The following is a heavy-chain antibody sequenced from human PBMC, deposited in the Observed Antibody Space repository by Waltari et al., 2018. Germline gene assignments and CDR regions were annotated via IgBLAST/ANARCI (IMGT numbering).Heavy chain of an antibody. J-gene: IGHJ3*02. CDR3: ARGQQQLVWDAFDI. CDR1: GGTFSSYA. Sequence: QVQLVQSGAEVKKPGSSVKVSCKASGGTFSSYAISWVRQAPGQGLEWMGRIIPILGIANYAQKFQGRVTITADKSTSTAYMELSSLRSEDTAVYYCARGQQQLVWDAFDIWGQGTMVTVSS. CDR2: IIPILGIA. V-gene: IGHV1-69*04. D-gene: IGHD6-13*01.